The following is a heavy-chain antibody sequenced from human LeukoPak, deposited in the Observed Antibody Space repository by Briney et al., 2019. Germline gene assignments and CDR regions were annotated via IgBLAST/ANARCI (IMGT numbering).Heavy chain of an antibody. V-gene: IGHV4-4*07. J-gene: IGHJ4*02. CDR1: GGSFSGYY. CDR2: IYTSGST. CDR3: ARDVVAAAGSWDY. Sequence: SETLSLTCAVYGGSFSGYYWSWIRQPAGKGLEWIGRIYTSGSTNYNPSLKSRVTMSVDTSKNQFSLNLSSVTAADTAVYYCARDVVAAAGSWDYWGQGTLVTVSS. D-gene: IGHD6-13*01.